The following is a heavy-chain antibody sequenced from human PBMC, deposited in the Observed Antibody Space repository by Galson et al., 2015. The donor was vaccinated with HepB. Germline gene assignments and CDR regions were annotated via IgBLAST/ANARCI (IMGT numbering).Heavy chain of an antibody. Sequence: LRLSCAASGFTFSGSAIHWVRQSSGKGLEWVGRIRVKANNYATAYGASMRGRFTISRDDSKNTAYLQMDSLKPDDTAVYYCRLGYCTGGSCSSGSKVDHWGQGTLVIVSS. CDR2: IRVKANNYAT. CDR1: GFTFSGSA. D-gene: IGHD2-15*01. J-gene: IGHJ4*02. V-gene: IGHV3-73*01. CDR3: RLGYCTGGSCSSGSKVDH.